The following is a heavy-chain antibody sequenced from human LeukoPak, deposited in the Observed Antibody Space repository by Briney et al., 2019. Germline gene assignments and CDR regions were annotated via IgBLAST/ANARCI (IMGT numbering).Heavy chain of an antibody. CDR2: ISSSSSFI. CDR3: ARGGYSDYDSSDDY. D-gene: IGHD5-12*01. Sequence: KTGGSLRLSCAASGFSFSNYNMNWVRQAPGKGLEWVASISSSSSFIYYADSVKGRFTISRDNAKNSLFLQMNSLRAEDTAVYYCARGGYSDYDSSDDYWGQGTLVTVSS. V-gene: IGHV3-21*01. J-gene: IGHJ4*02. CDR1: GFSFSNYN.